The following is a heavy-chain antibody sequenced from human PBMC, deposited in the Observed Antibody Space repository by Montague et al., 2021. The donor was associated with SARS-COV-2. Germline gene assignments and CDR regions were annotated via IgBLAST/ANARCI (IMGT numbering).Heavy chain of an antibody. Sequence: SETLSLTCTVSGGSVSSCSYYWGWLPPPQGRELIWVVSLTYSARTYPTLSLQSRLSISVDSSQYQFSLRLSSVTAADTAVYYCASAYYYGSGTYVYNYYMDVWGKGTTVTVSS. CDR3: ASAYYYGSGTYVYNYYMDV. V-gene: IGHV4-39*01. CDR2: LTYSART. J-gene: IGHJ6*03. CDR1: GGSVSSCSYY. D-gene: IGHD3-10*01.